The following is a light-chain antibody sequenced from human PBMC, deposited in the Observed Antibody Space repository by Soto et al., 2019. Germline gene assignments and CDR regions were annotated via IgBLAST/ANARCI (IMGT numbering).Light chain of an antibody. CDR1: SSDVGAYNY. CDR3: SSYTTTSTLV. Sequence: QSALTQPASVSGSPGQSITISCTGTSSDVGAYNYVSWYQQHPGKAPKLIISEVSDRPSGISTRFTGSKSGNMASLTISGLQTEDEADYFCSSYTTTSTLVFGGGTKLTVL. V-gene: IGLV2-14*01. CDR2: EVS. J-gene: IGLJ2*01.